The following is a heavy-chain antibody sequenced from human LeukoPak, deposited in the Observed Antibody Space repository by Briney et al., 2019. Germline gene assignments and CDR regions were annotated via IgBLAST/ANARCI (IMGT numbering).Heavy chain of an antibody. CDR2: IYYSGST. V-gene: IGHV4-59*05. Sequence: SETLSLTCTVSGGSISSYYWSWIRQPPGKGLEWIGSIYYSGSTYYNPSLKSRVTISVDTSQNQFSLKLSSVTAADTAVYYCARQDSARQLDRPSWFDPWGQGTLVTVSS. CDR1: GGSISSYY. J-gene: IGHJ5*02. CDR3: ARQDSARQLDRPSWFDP. D-gene: IGHD6-6*01.